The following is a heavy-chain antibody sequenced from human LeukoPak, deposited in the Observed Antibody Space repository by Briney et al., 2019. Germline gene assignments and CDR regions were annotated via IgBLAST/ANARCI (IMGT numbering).Heavy chain of an antibody. CDR3: ASVLLRYFDWLSYYYYYGMDV. CDR1: GGTFSSYA. D-gene: IGHD3-9*01. V-gene: IGHV1-69*13. CDR2: IIPIFGTA. Sequence: SVKVSCKASGGTFSSYAIRWVRQAPGQGLEWMGGIIPIFGTANYAQKFQGRVTITADESTSAAYMELSSLRSEDTAVYYCASVLLRYFDWLSYYYYYGMDVWGQGTTVTVSS. J-gene: IGHJ6*02.